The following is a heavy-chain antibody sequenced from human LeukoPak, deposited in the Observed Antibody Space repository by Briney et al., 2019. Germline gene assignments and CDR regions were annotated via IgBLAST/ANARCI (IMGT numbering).Heavy chain of an antibody. CDR1: GGSISSGSYY. CDR3: ARDWVVPAAMSSAFDI. V-gene: IGHV4-61*02. J-gene: IGHJ3*02. D-gene: IGHD2-2*01. Sequence: SETLSLTCTVSGGSISSGSYYWSWIRQPAGKGLEWIGRIYTSGSTNYNPSLKSRVTISVDTSKNQFSLKLSSVTAADTAVYYCARDWVVPAAMSSAFDIWGQGTMVTVSS. CDR2: IYTSGST.